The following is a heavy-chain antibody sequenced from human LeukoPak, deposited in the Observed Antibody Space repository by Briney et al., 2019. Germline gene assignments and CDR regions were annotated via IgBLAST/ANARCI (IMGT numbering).Heavy chain of an antibody. V-gene: IGHV1-18*01. J-gene: IGHJ4*02. D-gene: IGHD2-2*01. CDR1: GYTFTSYG. CDR3: ANLGSYCSSTSCWTFDY. Sequence: ASVKVSCKAYGYTFTSYGISWVRQAPEQGLEWMGWISAYNGNTNYAQKLQGRVTMTTDTSTSTAYMELRSLRSDDTAVYYCANLGSYCSSTSCWTFDYWGQGTLVTVSS. CDR2: ISAYNGNT.